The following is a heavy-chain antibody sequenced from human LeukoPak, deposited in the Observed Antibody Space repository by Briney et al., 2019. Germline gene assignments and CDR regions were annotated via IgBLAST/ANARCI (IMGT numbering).Heavy chain of an antibody. Sequence: ASVKVSCKASGYTFTSYGISWVRQAPGQGLEWMGWISVYNGNTNYAQKLQGRVTMTTDTSTSTAYMELRSLRSDDTAMYYCARDSRHIVVVPAAIRVYYWGQGTLVTVSS. CDR1: GYTFTSYG. CDR2: ISVYNGNT. V-gene: IGHV1-18*01. D-gene: IGHD2-2*01. CDR3: ARDSRHIVVVPAAIRVYY. J-gene: IGHJ4*02.